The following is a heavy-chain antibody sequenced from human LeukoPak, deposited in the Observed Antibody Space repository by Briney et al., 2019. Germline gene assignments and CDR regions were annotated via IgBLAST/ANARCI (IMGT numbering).Heavy chain of an antibody. V-gene: IGHV4-4*02. Sequence: PSETLSLTCAVSGGSISSSNWWSWVRQPPGKGLEWIGEIYHSGSTNYNPSLKSRVTISVDKSKNQFSLKLSSVTAADTAVYYCARSWRDFWSGYYLDYWGQGTLVTVSS. CDR2: IYHSGST. CDR3: ARSWRDFWSGYYLDY. J-gene: IGHJ4*02. D-gene: IGHD3-3*01. CDR1: GGSISSSNW.